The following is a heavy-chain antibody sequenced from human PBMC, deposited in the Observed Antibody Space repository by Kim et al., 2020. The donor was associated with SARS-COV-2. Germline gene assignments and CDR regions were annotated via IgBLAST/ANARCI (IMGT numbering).Heavy chain of an antibody. J-gene: IGHJ4*02. D-gene: IGHD3-16*01. CDR1: GFRFSSYE. Sequence: GGSLRLSCAASGFRFSSYEINWVRQAPGKGLEWISYINEMGSNKYYADSVRGRFTISRVNRENSVYLQMNSLRAEDTAVYYCARDDGANTWTFDYWGQG. V-gene: IGHV3-48*03. CDR3: ARDDGANTWTFDY. CDR2: INEMGSNK.